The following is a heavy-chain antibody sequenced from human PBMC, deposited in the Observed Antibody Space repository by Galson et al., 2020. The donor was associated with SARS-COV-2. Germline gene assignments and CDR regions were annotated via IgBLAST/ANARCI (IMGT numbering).Heavy chain of an antibody. Sequence: ASVKVSCKTSGYTFTDHAVNWIRQAPGQGLEWMGWINTYTGNPTYAQGFTGRFLFSLDTSASTAYLQITSLKAEDTATYYCARDSLDPEYNWFDPWGQGTLVTVSS. CDR1: GYTFTDHA. J-gene: IGHJ5*02. CDR3: ARDSLDPEYNWFDP. CDR2: INTYTGNP. D-gene: IGHD3-16*01. V-gene: IGHV7-4-1*02.